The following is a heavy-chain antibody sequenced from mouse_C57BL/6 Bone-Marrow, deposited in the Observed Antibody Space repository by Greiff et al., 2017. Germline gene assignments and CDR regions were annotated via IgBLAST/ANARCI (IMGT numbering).Heavy chain of an antibody. CDR1: GYTFTSYG. D-gene: IGHD1-1*01. CDR2: IYPRSGNT. J-gene: IGHJ2*01. V-gene: IGHV1-81*01. Sequence: QVQLKQSGAELARPGASVKLSCKASGYTFTSYGISWVKQRTGQGLEWIGEIYPRSGNTYYNEKFKGKATLTADKSSSTAYMELRSLTSEDSAVYFCARATTVVARYYFDYWGQGTTLTVSS. CDR3: ARATTVVARYYFDY.